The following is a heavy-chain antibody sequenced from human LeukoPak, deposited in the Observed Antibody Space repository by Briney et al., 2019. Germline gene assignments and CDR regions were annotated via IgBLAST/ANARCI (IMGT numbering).Heavy chain of an antibody. V-gene: IGHV4-34*01. J-gene: IGHJ4*02. CDR1: GGSFSGYC. CDR3: VAGYSCGLGPFDY. Sequence: SETLSLTCAVYGGSFSGYCWSWIRQPPGKGLEWIGEINHSGSTNYNPSLKSRVTISVDTSKNQFSLKLSSVTAADTAVYYCVAGYSCGLGPFDYWGQGTLVTVSS. CDR2: INHSGST. D-gene: IGHD5-18*01.